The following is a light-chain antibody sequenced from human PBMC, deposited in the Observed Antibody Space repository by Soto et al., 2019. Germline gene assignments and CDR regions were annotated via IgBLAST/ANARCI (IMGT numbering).Light chain of an antibody. V-gene: IGKV3-15*01. CDR2: GAS. CDR1: QTISGT. J-gene: IGKJ1*01. CDR3: QHYNSYSEA. Sequence: EIMMTQSPATLSVSPGGRATLSFRASQTISGTLAWYQQKPGQAPRLLIHGASTRAPGFPARFSGSGSGTEFTLTISSLQPDDFATYYCQHYNSYSEAFGEGTKVDIK.